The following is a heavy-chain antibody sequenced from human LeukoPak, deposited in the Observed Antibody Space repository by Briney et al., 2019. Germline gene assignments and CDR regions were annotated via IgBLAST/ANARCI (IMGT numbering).Heavy chain of an antibody. V-gene: IGHV4-59*08. CDR2: IYYSGST. CDR1: GGSISSYY. J-gene: IGHJ6*03. CDR3: ASYDFPPLFYMDV. D-gene: IGHD3-3*01. Sequence: SETLSLTCTVSGGSISSYYWSWIRQPPGKGLEWIGYIYYSGSTNYNPSLKSRVTISVDTSKNQFSLKLSSVTAADTAVYYCASYDFPPLFYMDVWGKGTTVTVSS.